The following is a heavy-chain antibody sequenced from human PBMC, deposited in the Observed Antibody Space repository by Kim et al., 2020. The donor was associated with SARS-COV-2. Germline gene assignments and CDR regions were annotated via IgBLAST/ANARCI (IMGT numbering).Heavy chain of an antibody. CDR1: GFTFSSYA. V-gene: IGHV3-23*01. CDR2: ISGSGGST. CDR3: AKDLRYSSGWFDAFDI. Sequence: GGSLRLSCAASGFTFSSYAMSWVRQAPGKGLEWVSAISGSGGSTYYADSVKGRFTISRDNSKNTLYLQMNSLRAEDTAVYYCAKDLRYSSGWFDAFDIWGQGTMVTVSS. J-gene: IGHJ3*02. D-gene: IGHD6-19*01.